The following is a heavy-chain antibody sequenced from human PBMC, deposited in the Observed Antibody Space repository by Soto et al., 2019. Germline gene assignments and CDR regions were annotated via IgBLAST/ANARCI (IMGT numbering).Heavy chain of an antibody. V-gene: IGHV4-34*01. D-gene: IGHD3-10*01. Sequence: QVQLQQWGAGLLKPSETLSLTCAVYGGSFSGYYWSWIRQPPGTGLAWIGEINHSGSTTYNPSLKSRVTRSVATSKIQLYLKLSSVTAADTAVYYCARGSRVRGVIKRSDAFDIWGQGTMVTVSS. J-gene: IGHJ3*02. CDR2: INHSGST. CDR3: ARGSRVRGVIKRSDAFDI. CDR1: GGSFSGYY.